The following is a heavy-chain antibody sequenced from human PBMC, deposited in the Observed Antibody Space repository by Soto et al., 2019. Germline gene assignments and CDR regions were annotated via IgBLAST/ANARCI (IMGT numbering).Heavy chain of an antibody. V-gene: IGHV1-2*04. Sequence: ASVKVSCKASGYTFTGYYMHWVRQAPGQGLEWMGWINPNSGGTNYAQKFQGWVTMTRDTSISTAYMELSRLRSDDTAVYYCARDSEINYYDSSGYYYPAYYFDYWGQGTLVTVSS. CDR2: INPNSGGT. CDR1: GYTFTGYY. D-gene: IGHD3-22*01. J-gene: IGHJ4*02. CDR3: ARDSEINYYDSSGYYYPAYYFDY.